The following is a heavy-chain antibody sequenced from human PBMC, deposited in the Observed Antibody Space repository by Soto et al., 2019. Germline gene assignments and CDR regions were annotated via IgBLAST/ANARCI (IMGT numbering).Heavy chain of an antibody. D-gene: IGHD4-17*01. V-gene: IGHV3-23*01. CDR3: ANGDYGDFEYFQH. CDR2: ISGSGGST. CDR1: GFTFSSYA. J-gene: IGHJ1*01. Sequence: EVQLLESGGGLVQPGGSLRLSCAASGFTFSSYAMSWVRQAPGKGLEWVSAISGSGGSTYYADSVKGRFTISRDNSKNTLYLQMNSLRAEDTAVYYCANGDYGDFEYFQHWGQGTLVTVSS.